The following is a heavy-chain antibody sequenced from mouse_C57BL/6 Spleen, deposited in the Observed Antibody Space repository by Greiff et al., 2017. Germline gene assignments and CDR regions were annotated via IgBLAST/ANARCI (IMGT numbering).Heavy chain of an antibody. V-gene: IGHV1-81*01. CDR2: IYPRSGNT. Sequence: QVQLKESGAELARPGASVKLSCKASGYTFTSYGISWVKQRTGQGLEWIGEIYPRSGNTYYNEKFKGKATLTADKSSSTAYMELRSLTSEDSAVTFCARTEDYADYYSMDYWGRGTTVTVSS. D-gene: IGHD2-4*01. CDR3: ARTEDYADYYSMDY. J-gene: IGHJ4*01. CDR1: GYTFTSYG.